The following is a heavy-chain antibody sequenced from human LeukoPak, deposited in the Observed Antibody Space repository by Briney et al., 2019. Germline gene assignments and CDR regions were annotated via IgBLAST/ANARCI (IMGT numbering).Heavy chain of an antibody. CDR3: AKDVRYPPPPKYFDL. CDR1: GFTFSSFA. CDR2: ISGSGDTT. J-gene: IGHJ2*01. V-gene: IGHV3-23*01. D-gene: IGHD4-17*01. Sequence: PGGSLRLSCVASGFTFSSFAMNWVRQAPGKGLEWVSAISGSGDTTYYADSVKGRFTISRDNSKNTLYLQMNSVRADDTALYYWAKDVRYPPPPKYFDLGAGGTLITFPS.